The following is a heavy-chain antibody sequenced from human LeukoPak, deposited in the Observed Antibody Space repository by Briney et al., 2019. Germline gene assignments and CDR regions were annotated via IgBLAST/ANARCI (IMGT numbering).Heavy chain of an antibody. CDR2: INPSGGST. CDR3: AREDVGYCSGGSCYSFPYYYYGMDV. Sequence: ASVTVSCKASGYTFTSYYMHWVRQAPGQGLEWMGIINPSGGSTSYAQKFQGRVTMTRDTSTSTVYMELSSLRSEDTAMYYCAREDVGYCSGGSCYSFPYYYYGMDVWGQGTTVTVSS. J-gene: IGHJ6*02. CDR1: GYTFTSYY. D-gene: IGHD2-15*01. V-gene: IGHV1-46*01.